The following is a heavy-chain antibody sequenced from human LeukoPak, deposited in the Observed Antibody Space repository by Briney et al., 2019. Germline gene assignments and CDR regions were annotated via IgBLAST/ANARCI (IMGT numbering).Heavy chain of an antibody. CDR3: ARHRSLIGDIDN. D-gene: IGHD3-9*01. V-gene: IGHV5-51*01. CDR2: IYPGDSDT. J-gene: IGHJ4*02. Sequence: GESLKISCKGSGYRFTSYWIGWVRQMPGKGLEWMGIIYPGDSDTRYSPSSQGQVTISADKSISTAYLQWSNLKASDTAMYYCARHRSLIGDIDNWGQGTLVTVSS. CDR1: GYRFTSYW.